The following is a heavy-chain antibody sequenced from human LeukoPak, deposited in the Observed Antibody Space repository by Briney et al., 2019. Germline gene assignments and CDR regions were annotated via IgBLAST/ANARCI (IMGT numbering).Heavy chain of an antibody. J-gene: IGHJ4*02. CDR1: GFTFSSYE. Sequence: GGSLRLSCAASGFTFSSYEMNWVRQAPGKGLEWVSYISSSGSTIYYADSVKGRFTISRDNAKNSLYLQMNSLRAEDTALYYCARDLVAAAGYYFDYWGQGTLVTVSS. CDR3: ARDLVAAAGYYFDY. V-gene: IGHV3-48*03. CDR2: ISSSGSTI. D-gene: IGHD6-13*01.